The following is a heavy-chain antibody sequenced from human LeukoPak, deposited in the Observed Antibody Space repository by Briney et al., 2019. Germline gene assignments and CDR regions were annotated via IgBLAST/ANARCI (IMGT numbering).Heavy chain of an antibody. J-gene: IGHJ4*02. CDR1: GFTFSSYA. CDR2: ISYDGSNK. V-gene: IGHV3-30-3*01. CDR3: ATIFGVVTPFDC. D-gene: IGHD3-3*02. Sequence: GGSLRLSCAASGFTFSSYAMHWVRQAPGKGLEWVAVISYDGSNKYYADSVKGRFTISRDNSRNTLYLQISSLRAEDTAVYYCATIFGVVTPFDCWGEATLVTVPP.